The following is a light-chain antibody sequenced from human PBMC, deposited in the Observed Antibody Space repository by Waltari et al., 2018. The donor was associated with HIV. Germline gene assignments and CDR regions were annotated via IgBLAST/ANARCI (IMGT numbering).Light chain of an antibody. V-gene: IGLV3-25*03. CDR2: KDT. Sequence: SYELTQPPSVSVSPGQTARITCSGDALSKQYAYWYQQKPGQAPVVVIYKDTRKSSGIPELFSGSTSGTTVTLTISGVQAEDEADYYCQSADSSGNWLFGGGTKLTVV. CDR1: ALSKQY. CDR3: QSADSSGNWL. J-gene: IGLJ3*02.